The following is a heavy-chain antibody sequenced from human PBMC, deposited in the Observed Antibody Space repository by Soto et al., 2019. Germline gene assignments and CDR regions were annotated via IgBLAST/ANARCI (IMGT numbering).Heavy chain of an antibody. D-gene: IGHD6-19*01. CDR2: VFHTGTT. CDR3: ARSAGWYAVHS. J-gene: IGHJ4*02. Sequence: QVQLQESGPGLVKPSGTLSLTCAVSGDSVSSPYWWCWVRQAPGKGLEWIGEVFHTGTTSYNPSLRSRVTISIDKSINQFSLDLSSVTAADTAVYYCARSAGWYAVHSWGPGTLVIVSS. CDR1: GDSVSSPYW. V-gene: IGHV4-4*02.